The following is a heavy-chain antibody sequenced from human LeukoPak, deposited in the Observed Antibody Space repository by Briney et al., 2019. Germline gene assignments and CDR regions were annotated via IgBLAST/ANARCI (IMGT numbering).Heavy chain of an antibody. Sequence: SETLSLTCTVSGGSISSSSYYWGWIRQPPGKGLEWIGSIYYSGSTYYNPSLKSRVTISVDTSKNQFSLKLSSVTAADTAVYYCARHLGSYYGSGSYLNWFDPWGQGTLVTVSS. CDR1: GGSISSSSYY. D-gene: IGHD3-10*01. CDR2: IYYSGST. V-gene: IGHV4-39*01. CDR3: ARHLGSYYGSGSYLNWFDP. J-gene: IGHJ5*02.